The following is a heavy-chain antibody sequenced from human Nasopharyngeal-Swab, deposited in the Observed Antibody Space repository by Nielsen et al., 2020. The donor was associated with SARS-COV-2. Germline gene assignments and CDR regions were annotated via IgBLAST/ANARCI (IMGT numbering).Heavy chain of an antibody. CDR3: ARAYSSSWRTNFDY. V-gene: IGHV4-39*01. CDR2: IYYSGST. Sequence: SETLSLTCTVSGGSISSSSYYWGWIRQPPGKGLEWIGSIYYSGSTYYNPSLKSRVTISVDTSKNQFSLKLSSVTAADTAVYYYARAYSSSWRTNFDYWGQGTLVTVSS. D-gene: IGHD6-13*01. J-gene: IGHJ4*02. CDR1: GGSISSSSYY.